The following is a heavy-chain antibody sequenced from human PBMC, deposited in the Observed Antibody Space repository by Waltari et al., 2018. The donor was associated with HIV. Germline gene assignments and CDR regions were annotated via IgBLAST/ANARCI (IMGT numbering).Heavy chain of an antibody. Sequence: QVHLQESGQGLVKPSETLSLTCTVSGVPISGHYWKWLRPPPGKGLEWIGYIHYSGSTNYNPSLQSRITILVDTSKSQFSLKLSPVTAADTAVYYCARVPGVSSIAARRFDYWGQGSLVTVSS. CDR2: IHYSGST. D-gene: IGHD6-6*01. CDR1: GVPISGHY. V-gene: IGHV4-59*11. J-gene: IGHJ4*02. CDR3: ARVPGVSSIAARRFDY.